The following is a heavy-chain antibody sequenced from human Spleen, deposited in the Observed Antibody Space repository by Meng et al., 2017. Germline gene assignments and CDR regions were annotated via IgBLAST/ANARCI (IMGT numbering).Heavy chain of an antibody. Sequence: QVTLQESGPGLVRPSETLSLTCTVSGGSVSSGSYYWSWIRQPPGKGLEWIGYIYYSGSTKYNPSLKSRVTISIDTSKNQFSLKLSSVTAADTAVYYCARSAYCNGDCYSGYWYFDLWGRGTLVTVSS. CDR3: ARSAYCNGDCYSGYWYFDL. CDR2: IYYSGST. V-gene: IGHV4-61*01. D-gene: IGHD2-21*02. J-gene: IGHJ2*01. CDR1: GGSVSSGSYY.